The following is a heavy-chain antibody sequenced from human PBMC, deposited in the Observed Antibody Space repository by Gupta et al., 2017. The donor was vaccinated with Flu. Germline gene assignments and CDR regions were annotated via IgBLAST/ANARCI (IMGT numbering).Heavy chain of an antibody. J-gene: IGHJ4*02. D-gene: IGHD2-21*02. Sequence: VRQAPGKGLEWVSRITSSGGDTKYADSVKGRFTISRDNSKNTLYLQMSSLRAEDTAIYYCAKETGGGDLFDYWGQGTLVTVSS. CDR2: ITSSGGDT. V-gene: IGHV3-23*01. CDR3: AKETGGGDLFDY.